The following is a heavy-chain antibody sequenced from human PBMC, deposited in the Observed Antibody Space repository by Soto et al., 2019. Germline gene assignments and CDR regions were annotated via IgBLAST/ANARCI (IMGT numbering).Heavy chain of an antibody. J-gene: IGHJ6*02. D-gene: IGHD2-15*01. Sequence: GESLKISSKGSGYNFTSYWISWVRQMHGKGLEWMGRIDPSDSYTNYSPSFQGHVTISADKSISTAYLQWSSLKASDTAMYYCASRDCSGGSRYLNYYYYYGMDVWGQGTTATVSS. CDR2: IDPSDSYT. V-gene: IGHV5-10-1*01. CDR3: ASRDCSGGSRYLNYYYYYGMDV. CDR1: GYNFTSYW.